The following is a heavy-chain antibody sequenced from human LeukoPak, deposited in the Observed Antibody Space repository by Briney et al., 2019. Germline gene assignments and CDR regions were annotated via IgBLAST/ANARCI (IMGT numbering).Heavy chain of an antibody. J-gene: IGHJ4*02. V-gene: IGHV3-30*02. CDR2: IRFDGGNK. Sequence: PGGSLRLSCAASGFTFSSYGMHWVRQAPGKGLEWVTFIRFDGGNKNYADSVKGRFTISRDNSKNTLYLQMNSLRAADTAVYYCAKDSPRDYWGQGTLVTVSS. CDR3: AKDSPRDY. CDR1: GFTFSSYG.